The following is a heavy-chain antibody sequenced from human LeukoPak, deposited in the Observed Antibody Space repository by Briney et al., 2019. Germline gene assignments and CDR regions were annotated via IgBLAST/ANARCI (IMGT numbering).Heavy chain of an antibody. CDR3: ARHAKAYGSSCDY. CDR1: GYSFTTYW. CDR2: IDPSDTYT. V-gene: IGHV5-10-1*01. J-gene: IGHJ4*02. D-gene: IGHD6-13*01. Sequence: GESLRISCKGSGYSFTTYWISWVRQMPGKGLEWMGRIDPSDTYTNYSPSFQGHVTISADKSFSTAYLQWTSLKASDTAMYYCARHAKAYGSSCDYWGQGTLVTVSS.